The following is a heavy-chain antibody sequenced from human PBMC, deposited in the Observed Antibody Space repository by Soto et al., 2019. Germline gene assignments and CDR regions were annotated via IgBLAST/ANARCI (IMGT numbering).Heavy chain of an antibody. CDR2: IYWDDDK. J-gene: IGHJ6*02. Sequence: QITLKESGPTLVKPTQTLTLTCTFSGFSLSALGVGVGWIRQPPGKALEWLALIYWDDDKRYSPSLKSRLTITKDTSKNQVVLTMTNMDPVDAATYYCVHSRCGGDCLQSYSSHYYYGMDVWGQGTTVTVSS. CDR3: VHSRCGGDCLQSYSSHYYYGMDV. V-gene: IGHV2-5*02. CDR1: GFSLSALGVG. D-gene: IGHD2-21*02.